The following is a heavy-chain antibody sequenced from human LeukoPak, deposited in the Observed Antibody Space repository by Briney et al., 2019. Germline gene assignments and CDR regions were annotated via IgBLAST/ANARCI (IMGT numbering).Heavy chain of an antibody. J-gene: IGHJ4*02. Sequence: PRGSLRLSCEASGFTFSSYWMHWVRQAPGQGLVWVSRINSDGSSTSYADSVKGRFTISRDNAKNTLYLQMNSLRAEDTAVYYCARGGGYYDSSGYYDYWGQGTLVTVSS. CDR3: ARGGGYYDSSGYYDY. V-gene: IGHV3-74*01. D-gene: IGHD3-22*01. CDR1: GFTFSSYW. CDR2: INSDGSST.